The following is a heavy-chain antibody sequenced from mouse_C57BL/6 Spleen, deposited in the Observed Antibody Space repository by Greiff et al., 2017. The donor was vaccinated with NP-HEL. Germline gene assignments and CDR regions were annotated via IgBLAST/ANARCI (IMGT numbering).Heavy chain of an antibody. CDR1: GFTFSDYG. V-gene: IGHV5-17*01. J-gene: IGHJ4*01. CDR2: ISSGSSTI. Sequence: EVQGVESGGGLVKPGGSLKLSCAASGFTFSDYGMHWVRQAPEKGLEWVAYISSGSSTIYYADTVKGRFTISRDNAKNTLFLQMTSLRSEDAAMYYCATYYYGSSYYAMDYWGQGTSVTVSS. D-gene: IGHD1-1*01. CDR3: ATYYYGSSYYAMDY.